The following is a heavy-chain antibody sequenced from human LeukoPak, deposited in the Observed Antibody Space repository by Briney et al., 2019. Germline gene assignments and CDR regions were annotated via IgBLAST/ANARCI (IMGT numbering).Heavy chain of an antibody. CDR1: GFTFSDYS. V-gene: IGHV3-48*02. J-gene: IGHJ3*02. CDR2: IGANSAI. CDR3: AREGYYGAFDI. Sequence: PGGSLRLSCAASGFTFSDYSMNWVRQAPGKGLEWVSYIGANSAIYYADSVKSRFTISRDNAKNSLSLQMNSLRDDDTAVYYCAREGYYGAFDIWGQGTVVTVSS. D-gene: IGHD3-10*01.